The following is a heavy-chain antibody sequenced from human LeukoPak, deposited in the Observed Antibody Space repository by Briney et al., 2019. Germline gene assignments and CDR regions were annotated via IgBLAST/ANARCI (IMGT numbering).Heavy chain of an antibody. D-gene: IGHD3-10*01. V-gene: IGHV4-61*05. J-gene: IGHJ6*03. Sequence: SETLSLTCTVSGGSISRSSYSCGWIRQPPGKGLEWIGYIYYSGSTNYNPSLKSRVTISVDTSKNQFSLKLSSVTAADTAVYYCARAPDYYGSGNYYYYYYMDVWGKGTTVTISS. CDR2: IYYSGST. CDR3: ARAPDYYGSGNYYYYYYMDV. CDR1: GGSISRSSYS.